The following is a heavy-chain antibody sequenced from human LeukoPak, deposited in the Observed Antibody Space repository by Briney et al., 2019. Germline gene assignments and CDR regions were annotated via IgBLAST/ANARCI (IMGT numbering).Heavy chain of an antibody. V-gene: IGHV1-18*01. Sequence: ASVKVSCKASSYTFTSYGISWVRQAPGQGLEWMGWISAYNGNTNYAQKLQGRVTMTTDTSTSTAYMELRSLRSDDTAVYYCARASYSSSWYPTRGVDYYYYMDVRGKGTTVTVSS. CDR1: SYTFTSYG. D-gene: IGHD6-13*01. J-gene: IGHJ6*03. CDR3: ARASYSSSWYPTRGVDYYYYMDV. CDR2: ISAYNGNT.